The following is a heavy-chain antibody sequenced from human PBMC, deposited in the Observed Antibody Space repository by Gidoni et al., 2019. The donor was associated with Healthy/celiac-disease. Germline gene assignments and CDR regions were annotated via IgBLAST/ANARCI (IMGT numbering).Heavy chain of an antibody. CDR2: IKSKTEGGTT. D-gene: IGHD4-17*01. CDR3: TTNRAAVTTKF. CDR1: GFTVSNAW. J-gene: IGHJ4*02. Sequence: EVQLVESGGGLVKPGGSLRLSCVASGFTVSNAWMSWVRQAPGKWREWVGRIKSKTEGGTTDYAAPVKGRVTISRDDSKNTLYLQMNSLKTEDTAVYYCTTNRAAVTTKFWGQGTLVTVSS. V-gene: IGHV3-15*01.